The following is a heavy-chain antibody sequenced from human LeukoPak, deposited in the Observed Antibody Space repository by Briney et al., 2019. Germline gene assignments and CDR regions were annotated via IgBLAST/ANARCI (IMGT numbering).Heavy chain of an antibody. J-gene: IGHJ6*01. Sequence: VASVKVSCKASGGTFSSYAISWVRQAPGQGLEWMGGIIPIFGTANYAQKFQGRVTITADESTSTAYMELSRLRSEDMAVYYCARRGNGMDARGKGATLTVSS. CDR2: IIPIFGTA. V-gene: IGHV1-69*01. CDR3: ARRGNGMDA. CDR1: GGTFSSYA.